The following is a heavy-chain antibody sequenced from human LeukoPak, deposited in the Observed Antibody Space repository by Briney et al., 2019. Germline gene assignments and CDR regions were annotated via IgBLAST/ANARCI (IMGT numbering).Heavy chain of an antibody. CDR3: ARVYQGVAIFDGIDY. J-gene: IGHJ4*02. Sequence: GGSLRLSCVASGFTFSSYSMNWVRQAPGKGLEWVSSISRSSSYINYADSLKGRFTISRDNAKNSVFLQMNSLRAEDTAVYYCARVYQGVAIFDGIDYWGQGTLVTVFS. D-gene: IGHD3-3*01. CDR2: ISRSSSYI. CDR1: GFTFSSYS. V-gene: IGHV3-21*01.